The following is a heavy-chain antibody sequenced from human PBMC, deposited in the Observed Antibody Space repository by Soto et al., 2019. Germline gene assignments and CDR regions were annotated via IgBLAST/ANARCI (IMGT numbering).Heavy chain of an antibody. CDR3: ASYSSGWPTPFDY. Sequence: QLQLQESGPGLVKPSETLSLTCTVSGGSISSSSYYWGWIRQPPGKGLEWIGSIYYSGSTYYNPSLKSRVTISVDTSKNQFSLKLSSVTAADTAVYYCASYSSGWPTPFDYWGQGTLVTVSS. V-gene: IGHV4-39*01. CDR2: IYYSGST. CDR1: GGSISSSSYY. D-gene: IGHD6-19*01. J-gene: IGHJ4*02.